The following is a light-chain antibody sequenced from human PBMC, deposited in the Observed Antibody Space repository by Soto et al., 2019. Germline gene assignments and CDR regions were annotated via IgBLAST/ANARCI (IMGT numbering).Light chain of an antibody. Sequence: IQLTQSPSSLSASVGDRVTITCRASQGISSYLAWCQQKPGKAPKLLIYAASTLQSGVPSRFSGSGSGTDFTLTISSLQPEDFATYSCQQYNNWPPYTFGQGTKVDIK. J-gene: IGKJ2*01. V-gene: IGKV1-9*01. CDR3: QQYNNWPPYT. CDR2: AAS. CDR1: QGISSY.